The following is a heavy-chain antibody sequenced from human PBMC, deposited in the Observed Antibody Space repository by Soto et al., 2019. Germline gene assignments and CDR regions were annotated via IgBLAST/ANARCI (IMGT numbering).Heavy chain of an antibody. CDR2: ISYDGSNK. V-gene: IGHV3-30-3*01. CDR3: ARGPNYGSGTLKHYYYYGMDV. J-gene: IGHJ6*02. Sequence: GGSLRLSCAASGFTFSSYAMHWVRQAPGKGLEWVAVISYDGSNKYYADSVKGRFTISRDNSKNTLYLQMNSLRAEDTAVYYCARGPNYGSGTLKHYYYYGMDVWGQGTTVTVSS. D-gene: IGHD3-10*01. CDR1: GFTFSSYA.